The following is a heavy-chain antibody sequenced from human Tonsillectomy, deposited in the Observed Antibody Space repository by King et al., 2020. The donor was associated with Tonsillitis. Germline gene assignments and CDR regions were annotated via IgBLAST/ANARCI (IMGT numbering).Heavy chain of an antibody. CDR2: FYYSGST. J-gene: IGHJ5*02. D-gene: IGHD6-13*01. V-gene: IGHV4-39*07. CDR1: GGSISSSNYY. Sequence: QLQESGPGLVKPSETLSLTCTVSGGSISSSNYYWGWIRQPPGKGLEWIGSFYYSGSTNHNPSLKSRVSISADTSKNQFSLKLNSVTAADTAVYYCARQGKPTAGNNWFDPWGQGTLVTVSS. CDR3: ARQGKPTAGNNWFDP.